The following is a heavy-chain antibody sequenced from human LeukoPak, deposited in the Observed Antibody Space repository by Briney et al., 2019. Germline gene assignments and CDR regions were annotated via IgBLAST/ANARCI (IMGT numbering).Heavy chain of an antibody. Sequence: SQTLSLTCAISGDSVSSNSAAWNWIRQSPSRGLEWLGRTFYRSKWYNDYAVSVRSRISFNPDLSKNQVSLQLNSLTPEDSALYYCARETTLIGGVLNLIDYWGQGTLVTVSS. CDR3: ARETTLIGGVLNLIDY. CDR2: TFYRSKWYN. CDR1: GDSVSSNSAA. V-gene: IGHV6-1*01. D-gene: IGHD3-16*01. J-gene: IGHJ4*02.